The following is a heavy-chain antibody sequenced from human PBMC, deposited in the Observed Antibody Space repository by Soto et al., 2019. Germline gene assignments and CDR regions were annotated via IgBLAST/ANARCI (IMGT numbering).Heavy chain of an antibody. CDR2: IIPIFGTA. V-gene: IGHV1-69*13. D-gene: IGHD3-3*01. J-gene: IGHJ4*02. Sequence: SVKVSCKASGGTFSSYAISWVRQAPGQGLEWMGGIIPIFGTANYAQKFQGRVTITADESTSTAYMELSSLRSEDTAVYYCARDIPFDDFWSGRQYYFDYWGQGTLVTVSS. CDR1: GGTFSSYA. CDR3: ARDIPFDDFWSGRQYYFDY.